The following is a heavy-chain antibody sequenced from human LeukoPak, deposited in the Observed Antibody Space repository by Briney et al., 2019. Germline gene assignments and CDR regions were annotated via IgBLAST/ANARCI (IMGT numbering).Heavy chain of an antibody. D-gene: IGHD3-22*01. CDR3: ARGKDDSSGYYRGS. J-gene: IGHJ4*02. CDR2: ISSSSSYI. Sequence: GGSLRLSCAASGFTFSSYSMNWVRQAPGKGLEWVSSISSSSSYIYYADSVKGRFTISRDNAKNPLYLQMNSLRAEDTAVYYCARGKDDSSGYYRGSWGQGTLVTVSS. V-gene: IGHV3-21*01. CDR1: GFTFSSYS.